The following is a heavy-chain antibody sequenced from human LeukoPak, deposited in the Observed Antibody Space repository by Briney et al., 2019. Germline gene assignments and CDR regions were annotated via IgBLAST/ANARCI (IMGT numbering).Heavy chain of an antibody. J-gene: IGHJ4*02. CDR3: ARQRGQAGAPVGY. Sequence: SETLSLTCTVSGGSIIDDHYYWGWLRQPPGKGLEWIGTIYYSGRSYYNPSLTSRVTMSADTSKNQFSLRLNSVTAADTAVCYCARQRGQAGAPVGYWAQGTRVTASS. D-gene: IGHD1-26*01. V-gene: IGHV4-39*07. CDR2: IYYSGRS. CDR1: GGSIIDDHYY.